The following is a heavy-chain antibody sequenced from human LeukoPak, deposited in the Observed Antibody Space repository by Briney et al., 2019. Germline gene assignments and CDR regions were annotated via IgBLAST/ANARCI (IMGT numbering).Heavy chain of an antibody. J-gene: IGHJ3*02. D-gene: IGHD3-22*01. CDR3: AKDSIVVVTLDAFDI. Sequence: GGSLRLSCAASGFTFNSYSMNWVRQAPGKGLEWVSYISSSSSTIYYADSVKGRFTISRDNSKNTLYLQMNSLRAEDTAVYYCAKDSIVVVTLDAFDIWGQGTMVTVSS. CDR1: GFTFNSYS. V-gene: IGHV3-48*01. CDR2: ISSSSSTI.